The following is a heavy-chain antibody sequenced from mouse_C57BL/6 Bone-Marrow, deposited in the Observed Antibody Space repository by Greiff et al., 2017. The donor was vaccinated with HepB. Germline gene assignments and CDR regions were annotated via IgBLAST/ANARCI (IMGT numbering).Heavy chain of an antibody. CDR3: ARKDGYYLYAMDY. V-gene: IGHV2-9-1*01. CDR2: IWTGGGT. CDR1: GLSLTSYA. D-gene: IGHD2-3*01. Sequence: VMLVESGPGLVAPSQSLSITCTVSGLSLTSYAISWVRQPPGKGLEWLGVIWTGGGTNYNSALKSRLSISKDNSKSQVFLKMNSLQTDDTARYYCARKDGYYLYAMDYWGQGTSVTVSS. J-gene: IGHJ4*01.